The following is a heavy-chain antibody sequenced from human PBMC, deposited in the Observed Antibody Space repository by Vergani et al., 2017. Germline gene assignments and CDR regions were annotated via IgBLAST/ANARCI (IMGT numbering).Heavy chain of an antibody. CDR2: ISGSGGNT. Sequence: EVQLLESGGGLVQPGGSLRLSCAASGFTFSSYAMSWVRQAPGKGLEWVSGISGSGGNTYYADSVKGRFTISRDNSKNTLYLQMNSLRAEDTAVYYCARGSGWYPYYFDYWGQGTLVTVSS. CDR3: ARGSGWYPYYFDY. V-gene: IGHV3-23*01. CDR1: GFTFSSYA. D-gene: IGHD6-19*01. J-gene: IGHJ4*02.